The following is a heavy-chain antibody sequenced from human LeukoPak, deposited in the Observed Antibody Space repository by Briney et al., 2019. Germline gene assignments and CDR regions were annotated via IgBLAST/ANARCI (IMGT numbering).Heavy chain of an antibody. D-gene: IGHD3-22*01. V-gene: IGHV4-59*12. Sequence: SETLSLTCTVSGGSISSYYWSWIRQPPGKGLEWIGYIYYSGSTNYNPSLKSRVTISVDTSKNQFSLKLSSVTAADTAVYYCARDSYCYDSSGYIARWFDPWGQGTLVTVSS. J-gene: IGHJ5*02. CDR3: ARDSYCYDSSGYIARWFDP. CDR1: GGSISSYY. CDR2: IYYSGST.